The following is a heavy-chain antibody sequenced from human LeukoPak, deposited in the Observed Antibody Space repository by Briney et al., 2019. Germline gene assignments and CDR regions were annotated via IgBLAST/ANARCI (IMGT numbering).Heavy chain of an antibody. CDR2: IYHSGST. CDR3: ARDRSYFDY. J-gene: IGHJ4*02. V-gene: IGHV4-38-2*02. CDR1: GYSVSSGYY. D-gene: IGHD1-14*01. Sequence: KPSETLSLTCTVSGYSVSSGYYWGWIRQPPGKGLEWIGSIYHSGSTYYNPSLKGRVTISVDTSKNQFSLKLSSVTAADTAVYYCARDRSYFDYWGQGTLVTVSS.